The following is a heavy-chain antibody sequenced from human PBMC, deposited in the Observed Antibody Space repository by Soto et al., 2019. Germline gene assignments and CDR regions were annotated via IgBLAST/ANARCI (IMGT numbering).Heavy chain of an antibody. J-gene: IGHJ3*02. V-gene: IGHV3-23*01. CDR2: MSGGGHST. Sequence: GESLKISCAVSGFTFSSYGMSWVRQTPEKGLEWVSAMSGGGHSTFYADSVKGRFTISRDNSKDWLYLQMNSLRAEDTAVYYCAGSLLDPLCGGDCYYAFDIWGQGTMVTVSS. CDR3: AGSLLDPLCGGDCYYAFDI. CDR1: GFTFSSYG. D-gene: IGHD2-21*01.